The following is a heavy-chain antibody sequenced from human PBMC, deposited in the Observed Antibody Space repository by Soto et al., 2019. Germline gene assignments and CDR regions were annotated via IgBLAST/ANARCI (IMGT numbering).Heavy chain of an antibody. D-gene: IGHD3-10*01. CDR2: IYHSGST. CDR3: ARVFGFGGMDV. V-gene: IGHV4-59*06. CDR1: GGSISSYS. J-gene: IGHJ6*02. Sequence: SETLSLTCTVSGGSISSYSWSWIRQPPGKGLEWIGYIYHSGSTYYNPSLKSRVTISVDTSKNQFSLKLSSVTAADTAVYYCARVFGFGGMDVWGQGTTVTVSS.